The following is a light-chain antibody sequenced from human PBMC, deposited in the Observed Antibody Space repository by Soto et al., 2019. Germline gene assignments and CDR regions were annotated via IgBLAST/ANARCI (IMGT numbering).Light chain of an antibody. CDR1: QDISNY. CDR2: DAS. J-gene: IGKJ4*01. Sequence: DIQMTQSPSSLSASVGDRVTITCQASQDISNYLNWYQQKPGKAPKLLIYDASNLETGVPSRFSGSGSGTDFTFTISSLQPEDIATYYCQQYDNLHPSINLGGGTKVEIK. V-gene: IGKV1-33*01. CDR3: QQYDNLHPSIN.